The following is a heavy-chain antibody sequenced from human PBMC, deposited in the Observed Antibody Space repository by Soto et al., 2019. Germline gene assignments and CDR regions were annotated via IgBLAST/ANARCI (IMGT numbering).Heavy chain of an antibody. CDR1: DTTHW. Sequence: PXESLKISCKASDTTHWIGWVRQKPGKGLDWMGIIYPGDSDTKYSPSFQGQVTISVNKSISTAYLHWSSLKASDTATYYCARLVNYYFGMDVWGLGTTATVSS. CDR3: ARLVNYYFGMDV. CDR2: IYPGDSDT. V-gene: IGHV5-51*01. J-gene: IGHJ6*02.